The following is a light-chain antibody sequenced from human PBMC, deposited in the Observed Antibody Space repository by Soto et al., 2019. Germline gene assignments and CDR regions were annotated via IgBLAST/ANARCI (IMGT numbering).Light chain of an antibody. CDR2: EGS. V-gene: IGLV2-23*01. CDR3: CSYEGSSTPYV. CDR1: SSDVGSYNL. Sequence: QSVLTQPASVSGSPGQSITISCTGTSSDVGSYNLASWYQQHPGKAPKLMIYEGSKRPSGVSNRFSGSKSGNTASLTISGLQAEDEADYYCCSYEGSSTPYVFATGT. J-gene: IGLJ1*01.